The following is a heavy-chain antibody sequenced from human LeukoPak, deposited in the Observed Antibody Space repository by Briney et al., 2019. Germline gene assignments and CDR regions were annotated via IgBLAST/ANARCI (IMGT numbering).Heavy chain of an antibody. Sequence: GASVKVSCKASGYTFTSYGICWLRQAPGQGLEWMGCIIAYNGNTNYAQKLQGRVTMTTDTSTSTAYMELRSLRSDDTAVYYCARPYSSGWYSDYYYGMDVWGQGTTVTVSS. V-gene: IGHV1-18*01. CDR2: IIAYNGNT. D-gene: IGHD6-19*01. CDR1: GYTFTSYG. CDR3: ARPYSSGWYSDYYYGMDV. J-gene: IGHJ6*02.